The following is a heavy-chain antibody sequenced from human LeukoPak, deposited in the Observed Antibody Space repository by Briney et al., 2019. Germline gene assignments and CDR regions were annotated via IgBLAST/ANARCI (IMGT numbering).Heavy chain of an antibody. Sequence: ASVKVSCKASGYTFTGYDINWVRQATGQGLEWMGWMNPNSGNTGYAQKFQGRVTMTRNTSISTAYMELSSLRSEDTAVYYCARAYGDYGDNWFDPWGQGTLVTVSS. CDR1: GYTFTGYD. CDR3: ARAYGDYGDNWFDP. V-gene: IGHV1-8*01. CDR2: MNPNSGNT. J-gene: IGHJ5*02. D-gene: IGHD4-17*01.